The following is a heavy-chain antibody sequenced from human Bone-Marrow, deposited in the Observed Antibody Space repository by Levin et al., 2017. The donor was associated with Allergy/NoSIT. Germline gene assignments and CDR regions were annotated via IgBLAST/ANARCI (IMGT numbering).Heavy chain of an antibody. J-gene: IGHJ4*02. Sequence: GGSLRLSCAASGFTFNNYVMGWVRQAPGKGLEWVSGLSGSGGSTYYADSVKGRFTISRDNSESTLYLQMNNLRAEDTAIYYCAKDLSAGGYDFNVFDYWGQGTLVTVSS. CDR1: GFTFNNYV. D-gene: IGHD5-12*01. V-gene: IGHV3-23*01. CDR3: AKDLSAGGYDFNVFDY. CDR2: LSGSGGST.